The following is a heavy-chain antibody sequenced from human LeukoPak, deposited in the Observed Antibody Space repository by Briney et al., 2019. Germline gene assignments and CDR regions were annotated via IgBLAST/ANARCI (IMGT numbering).Heavy chain of an antibody. J-gene: IGHJ4*02. CDR1: GGSISSYF. D-gene: IGHD3-22*01. CDR3: ARAGDSSGYEYYFDY. V-gene: IGHV4-4*07. Sequence: PSETLSLTCTVSGGSISSYFWTWIRQPAGKGLEWIGRIYTSGSTNYNPSLKSRVTMSVDTSKNQFSLKLRSVTAADTAVYYCARAGDSSGYEYYFDYWGQGTLVTVSS. CDR2: IYTSGST.